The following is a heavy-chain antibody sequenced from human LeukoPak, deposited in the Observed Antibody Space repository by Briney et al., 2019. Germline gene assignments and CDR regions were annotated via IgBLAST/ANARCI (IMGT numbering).Heavy chain of an antibody. Sequence: PGGSLRLSCAASGFTFSSYSMNWVRQAPGKGLEWVSSISSSSSYIYYADSVKGRFTISRDNAKNSLYLQMNSLRAEDTAVYYCARDSGETALVVVNFDCWGQGTLVTVSS. J-gene: IGHJ4*02. CDR2: ISSSSSYI. V-gene: IGHV3-21*01. D-gene: IGHD3-22*01. CDR3: ARDSGETALVVVNFDC. CDR1: GFTFSSYS.